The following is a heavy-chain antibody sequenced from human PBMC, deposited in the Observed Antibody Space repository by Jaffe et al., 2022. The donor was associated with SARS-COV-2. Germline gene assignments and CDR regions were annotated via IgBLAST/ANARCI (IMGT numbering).Heavy chain of an antibody. CDR1: GYSFTSYW. CDR3: ARYKTAYCGGDCYEAYGMDV. CDR2: IYPGDSDT. J-gene: IGHJ6*02. V-gene: IGHV5-51*01. Sequence: EVQLVQSGAEVKKPGESLKISCKGSGYSFTSYWIGWVRQMPGKGLEWMGIIYPGDSDTRYSPSFQGQVTISADKSISTAYLQWSSLKASDTAMYYCARYKTAYCGGDCYEAYGMDVWGQGTTVTVSS. D-gene: IGHD2-21*02.